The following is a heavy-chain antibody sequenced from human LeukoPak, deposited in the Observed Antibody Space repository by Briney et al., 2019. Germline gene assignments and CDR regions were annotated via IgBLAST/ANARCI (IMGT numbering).Heavy chain of an antibody. Sequence: SQTLSLTCAISGDSVSSNSAAWNWIRQSPSRGLEWLGRTYYRSKWYNDYAVSVKSRITINPDTSKNQFSLQLNSVTPEDTAVYYCARVRQQLSSTRYYGMDVWGQGTTVTVSS. CDR2: TYYRSKWYN. J-gene: IGHJ6*02. CDR1: GDSVSSNSAA. V-gene: IGHV6-1*01. CDR3: ARVRQQLSSTRYYGMDV. D-gene: IGHD6-13*01.